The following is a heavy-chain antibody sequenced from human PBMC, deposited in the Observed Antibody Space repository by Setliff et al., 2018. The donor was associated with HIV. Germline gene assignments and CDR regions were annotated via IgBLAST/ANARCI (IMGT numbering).Heavy chain of an antibody. V-gene: IGHV3-74*01. CDR1: GFTFTNYW. Sequence: GGSLRLSCAASGFTFTNYWMHWFRQAPGMGLVWVSRINSDGSSTTYADSVKGRFTISRDNAKNTLYLQMNSLRAEDTAVYYCARGRQGGRYCSGGSCPGGYYYYYMDVWGKGTTVTVS. J-gene: IGHJ6*03. CDR3: ARGRQGGRYCSGGSCPGGYYYYYMDV. CDR2: INSDGSST. D-gene: IGHD2-15*01.